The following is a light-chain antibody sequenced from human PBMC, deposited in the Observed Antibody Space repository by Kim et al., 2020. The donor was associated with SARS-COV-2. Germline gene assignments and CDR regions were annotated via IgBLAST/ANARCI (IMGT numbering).Light chain of an antibody. V-gene: IGLV3-19*01. J-gene: IGLJ2*01. Sequence: SSELTQDPAVSVAMGQTVTITCQGDSLRSYYATWYQQKPGQAPKVVIYGKDNRPSEVPDRFSGSSSGNTAYLTITGTQAGDEADYYCNSRDSNDYVVFGGGTKVTVL. CDR3: NSRDSNDYVV. CDR1: SLRSYY. CDR2: GKD.